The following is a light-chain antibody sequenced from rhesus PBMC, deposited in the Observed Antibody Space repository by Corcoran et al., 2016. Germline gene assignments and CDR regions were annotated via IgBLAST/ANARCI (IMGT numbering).Light chain of an antibody. CDR2: KAF. V-gene: IGKV1-21*01. J-gene: IGKJ4*01. CDR3: QQYNRSPLP. CDR1: QGISSW. Sequence: DIQMTQSPSSLSASVGDRVTITCRASQGISSWLAWYQQKPGKAPKLLINKAFSLQSGVPSRFSGSGSGTDFTLTLISLPPECFATYYCQQYNRSPLPFGVGPKVEIK.